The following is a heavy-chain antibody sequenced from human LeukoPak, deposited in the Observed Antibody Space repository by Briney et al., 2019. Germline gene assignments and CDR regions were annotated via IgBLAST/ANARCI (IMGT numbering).Heavy chain of an antibody. CDR3: ARDRGFGELYFDLDY. CDR1: GYTFTGYY. V-gene: IGHV1-2*02. J-gene: IGHJ4*02. Sequence: ASVKVSCKASGYTFTGYYMHWVRQAPGQGLECMGWINPNSGGTNYAQQFQGRVNMPRDTSISTAYMELSRLRSDDTAVYYCARDRGFGELYFDLDYWGQGTLVTVSS. D-gene: IGHD3-10*01. CDR2: INPNSGGT.